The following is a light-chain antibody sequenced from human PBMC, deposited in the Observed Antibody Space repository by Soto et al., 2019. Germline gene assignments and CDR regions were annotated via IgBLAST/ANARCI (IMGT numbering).Light chain of an antibody. V-gene: IGLV1-40*01. CDR3: YSYAGDYVYV. CDR1: SSNVGAGYD. CDR2: EGT. J-gene: IGLJ1*01. Sequence: QSVLTQPPSVSGAPGQRVTFSCTGSSSNVGAGYDVHWYQQLPGTAPKLIIYEGTKRPSGVSDRFSGSKSGNTASLTISGLQAEDEADYYCYSYAGDYVYVFXTGTKVTVL.